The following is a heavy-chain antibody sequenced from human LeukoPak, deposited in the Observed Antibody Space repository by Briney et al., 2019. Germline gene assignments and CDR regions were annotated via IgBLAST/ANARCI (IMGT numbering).Heavy chain of an antibody. D-gene: IGHD2-2*01. CDR1: GFTVSSNY. CDR3: ARDECSSTSCQGGDAFDI. V-gene: IGHV3-53*01. Sequence: PGGSLRLSCAASGFTVSSNYMSWVRQAPGKGLEWVSVIYSGGSTYYADSVKGRFTISRDNSKNTLYLQMNSLRAEDTAVYYCARDECSSTSCQGGDAFDIWGQGTMVTVSS. CDR2: IYSGGST. J-gene: IGHJ3*02.